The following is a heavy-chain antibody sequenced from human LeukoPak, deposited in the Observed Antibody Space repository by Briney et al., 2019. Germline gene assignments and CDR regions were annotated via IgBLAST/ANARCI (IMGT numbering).Heavy chain of an antibody. V-gene: IGHV1-69*13. CDR2: IIPIFGTA. Sequence: ASVKVSCKASGYTFSSYAISWVRQAPGQGLEWMGGIIPIFGTANYAQKFQGRVTITADESTSTAYMELSSLRSEDTAVYYCARGGYDPRYYYYYMDVWGKGTTVTISS. CDR3: ARGGYDPRYYYYYMDV. CDR1: GYTFSSYA. J-gene: IGHJ6*03. D-gene: IGHD5-12*01.